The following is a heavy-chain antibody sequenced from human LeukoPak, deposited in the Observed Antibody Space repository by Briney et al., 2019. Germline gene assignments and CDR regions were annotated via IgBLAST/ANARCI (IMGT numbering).Heavy chain of an antibody. V-gene: IGHV4-59*01. J-gene: IGHJ4*02. CDR1: GGSITNYY. D-gene: IGHD6-19*01. Sequence: SETLSLTCTVSGGSITNYYWRWIRQSPGKGLEWIGYISSSGNTNYNAALKGRVTISVDTYKNHFSLILSSVTAADTAVYYCARGPPDSQWLVWYYFDYWGQGTLVTVSS. CDR2: ISSSGNT. CDR3: ARGPPDSQWLVWYYFDY.